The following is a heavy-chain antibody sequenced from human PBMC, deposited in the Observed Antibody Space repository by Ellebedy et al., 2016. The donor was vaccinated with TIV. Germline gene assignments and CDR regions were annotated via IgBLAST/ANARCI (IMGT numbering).Heavy chain of an antibody. CDR2: IYYSGGT. Sequence: SETLSLTCTVSGGSITSSDYFWAWIRQPPGKGLEWIGTIYYSGGTYYNSSLKSRVTVSVDTSKNQFSLNLTSVTAADTAVYYCARHVDYFDHWGQGTLVTVSS. J-gene: IGHJ4*02. D-gene: IGHD2-21*01. CDR1: GGSITSSDYF. V-gene: IGHV4-39*01. CDR3: ARHVDYFDH.